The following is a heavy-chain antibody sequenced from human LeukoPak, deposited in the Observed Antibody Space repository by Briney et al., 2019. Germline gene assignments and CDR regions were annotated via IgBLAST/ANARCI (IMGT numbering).Heavy chain of an antibody. J-gene: IGHJ3*02. Sequence: SETLSLTCTVSGGSISSSSYYWGWIRQPPGKGLEWIGSIYYSGSTYYNPSLKSRATISVDTSKNQFSLKLSSVTAADTAVYYCARVLGASDCTNGVCYPKDAFDIWGQGTMVTVSS. CDR3: ARVLGASDCTNGVCYPKDAFDI. V-gene: IGHV4-39*07. CDR2: IYYSGST. D-gene: IGHD2-8*01. CDR1: GGSISSSSYY.